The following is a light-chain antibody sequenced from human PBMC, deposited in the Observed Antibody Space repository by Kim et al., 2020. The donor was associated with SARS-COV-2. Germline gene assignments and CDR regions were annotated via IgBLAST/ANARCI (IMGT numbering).Light chain of an antibody. CDR3: QQYSRSPRT. CDR1: QSVSCCH. V-gene: IGKV3-20*01. J-gene: IGKJ1*01. Sequence: CPGERATLSCRACQSVSCCHLALYQQKPGQAPRLLIYGASSRAFVTPDRFSGSGSGTDFTLTISRLEPEDLAVYYWQQYSRSPRTFGQGTKVDI. CDR2: GAS.